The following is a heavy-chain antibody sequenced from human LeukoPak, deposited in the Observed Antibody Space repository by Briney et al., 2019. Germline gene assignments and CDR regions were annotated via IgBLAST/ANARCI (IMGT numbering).Heavy chain of an antibody. CDR3: ARETSGSSDY. D-gene: IGHD3-22*01. V-gene: IGHV3-74*01. J-gene: IGHJ4*02. Sequence: GGSLRLSCAASGFTFSSYWMHWVRHAPGKGLVWVSRVNSDGSSTGYADSVKGRFTISRDNAKNTLYLQLNSLRAEDTALYYCARETSGSSDYWGQGTLVTVSS. CDR1: GFTFSSYW. CDR2: VNSDGSST.